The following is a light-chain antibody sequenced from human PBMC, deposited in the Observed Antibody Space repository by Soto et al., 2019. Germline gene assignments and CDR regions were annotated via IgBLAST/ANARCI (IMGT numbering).Light chain of an antibody. Sequence: QSALTQPRSVSGSPGQSVTISCTGTSSDVGAYNYVSWYQQHPGKAPKLMIYDVRYRPSGVPDRFSGSKSGNTASLTISGLQAEDEADYYCCSLAGSNMVFGGGTKLTVL. J-gene: IGLJ3*02. CDR2: DVR. CDR1: SSDVGAYNY. CDR3: CSLAGSNMV. V-gene: IGLV2-11*01.